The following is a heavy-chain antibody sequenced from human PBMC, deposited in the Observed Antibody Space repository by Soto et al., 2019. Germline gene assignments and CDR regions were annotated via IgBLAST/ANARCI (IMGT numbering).Heavy chain of an antibody. D-gene: IGHD6-13*01. V-gene: IGHV4-39*01. J-gene: IGHJ4*02. CDR3: ARHAVAAAGTGIDY. CDR1: GGSISSSSYY. CDR2: IYYSGSN. Sequence: SETLSLTCTVSGGSISSSSYYWGWIRQPPGKGLEWIGSIYYSGSNYYNPSLKSRVTISVDTSKNQFSLKLSSVTAADTAVYYCARHAVAAAGTGIDYWGQGTLVTSPQ.